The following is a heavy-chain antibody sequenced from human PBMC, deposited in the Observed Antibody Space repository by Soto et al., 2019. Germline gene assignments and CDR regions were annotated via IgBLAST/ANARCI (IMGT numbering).Heavy chain of an antibody. D-gene: IGHD3-16*01. CDR2: IYYSGNT. Sequence: PSETLSLTGTVSGGSISTYYWSWIRQPPGKGLEWIGYIYYSGNTYYNPSLKSRVTMSVDTSRNQLLLQLNSVTAADTAVYYCARESVGWGKDNWVVPSGPRPL. CDR1: GGSISTYY. V-gene: IGHV4-59*01. J-gene: IGHJ5*02. CDR3: ARESVGWGKDNWVVP.